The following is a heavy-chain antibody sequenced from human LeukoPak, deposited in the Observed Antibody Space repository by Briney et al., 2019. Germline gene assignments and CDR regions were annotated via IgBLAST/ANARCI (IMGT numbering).Heavy chain of an antibody. CDR1: GGSISSYY. V-gene: IGHV4-59*08. CDR2: IYYSGST. D-gene: IGHD5-12*01. Sequence: PSETLSLTCTVSGGSISSYYWSWIRQPAGKGLEWIGYIYYSGSTNYNPSLKSRVTISLDTSKNQFSLKLSSVTAADTAVYYCASSGGYSGYDGPSYYYYGMDVWGQGTTVTVSS. CDR3: ASSGGYSGYDGPSYYYYGMDV. J-gene: IGHJ6*02.